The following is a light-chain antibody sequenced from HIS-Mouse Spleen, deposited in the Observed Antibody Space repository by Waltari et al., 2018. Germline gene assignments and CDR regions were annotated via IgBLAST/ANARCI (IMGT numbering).Light chain of an antibody. CDR2: KAS. Sequence: DIQMTQSPSTLSASVGDRVTITCRASQRISSWLAWYQQKPGKAPKLLIYKASSLESGVPSRFSGSGSGTEFTLTISSLQPDDFATYYCQQLNSYPLFTFGPGTKVDIK. J-gene: IGKJ3*01. CDR1: QRISSW. CDR3: QQLNSYPLFT. V-gene: IGKV1-5*03.